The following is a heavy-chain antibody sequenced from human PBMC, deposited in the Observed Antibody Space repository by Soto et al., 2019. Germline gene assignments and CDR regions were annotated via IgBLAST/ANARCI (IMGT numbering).Heavy chain of an antibody. D-gene: IGHD2-8*01. J-gene: IGHJ6*02. Sequence: ASVTVSCQASGYSFTDYHIHEVRQAPGQGLEWLGRMNPKSGGTSTAQKFQGWVTMTTDTAISTAAMELTRLTSDDTTIYFCARGDSTDCSNGVCSFFYNHDMDVWGQGTTVTVSS. V-gene: IGHV1-2*04. CDR3: ARGDSTDCSNGVCSFFYNHDMDV. CDR1: GYSFTDYH. CDR2: MNPKSGGT.